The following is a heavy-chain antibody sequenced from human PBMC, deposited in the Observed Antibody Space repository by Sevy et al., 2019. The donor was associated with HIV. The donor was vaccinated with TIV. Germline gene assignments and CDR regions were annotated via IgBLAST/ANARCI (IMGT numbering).Heavy chain of an antibody. CDR3: ATTGGSGKYRAFDF. J-gene: IGHJ4*02. V-gene: IGHV4-34*01. D-gene: IGHD1-26*01. CDR2: INDSGNT. CDR1: DGSFSGFY. Sequence: SETLSLTCVVYDGSFSGFYWSWIRQPPGKGLEWIGEINDSGNTDYKPSLKSRVTISADTSKNQFSLNLRSVTAADTAVYYCATTGGSGKYRAFDFWGQGILVTVSS.